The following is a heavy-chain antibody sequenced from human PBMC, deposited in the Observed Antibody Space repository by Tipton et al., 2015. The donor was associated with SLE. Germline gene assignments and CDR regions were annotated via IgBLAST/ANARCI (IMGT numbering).Heavy chain of an antibody. CDR1: GGSFSGYY. CDR2: IYYSGST. D-gene: IGHD5-18*01. V-gene: IGHV4-30-4*01. Sequence: TLSLTCAVYGGSFSGYYWSWIRQPPGKGLEWIGYIYYSGSTYYNPSLKSRVTISVDTSKNQFSLKLSSVTAADTAVYYCARVGDTAMVHLDYWGQGTLVTVSS. J-gene: IGHJ4*02. CDR3: ARVGDTAMVHLDY.